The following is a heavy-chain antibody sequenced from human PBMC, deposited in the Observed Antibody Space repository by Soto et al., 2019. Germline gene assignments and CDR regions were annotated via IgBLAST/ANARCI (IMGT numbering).Heavy chain of an antibody. V-gene: IGHV1-69*01. CDR2: IIPIFGTA. Sequence: QVQLVQSGAEVKKPGTSVKVSCKASGGTFSSYAISWVRQAPGQGLEWMGGIIPIFGTANYAQKFQGRVTITADESTSTAYMELSSRRSEDTAVYYCTLSGNGHYYYGMDVWGRGTTVTVSS. D-gene: IGHD3-10*01. CDR3: TLSGNGHYYYGMDV. CDR1: GGTFSSYA. J-gene: IGHJ6*02.